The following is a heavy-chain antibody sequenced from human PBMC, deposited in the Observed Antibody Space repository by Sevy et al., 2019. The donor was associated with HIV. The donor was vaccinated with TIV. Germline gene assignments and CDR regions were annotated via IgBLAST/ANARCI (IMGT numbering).Heavy chain of an antibody. CDR3: TGGAPYPMDV. CDR2: IRSKAYNFAT. J-gene: IGHJ6*02. V-gene: IGHV3-73*01. CDR1: GFAFSGST. Sequence: GGSLRLSCAASGFAFSGSTVHWDRQASGKGLEWVGRIRSKAYNFATTDAASLKGRFTISRDDSKNTAYLQLNGLKTEDTAVYYCTGGAPYPMDVWGQGTTVTVSS. D-gene: IGHD3-10*01.